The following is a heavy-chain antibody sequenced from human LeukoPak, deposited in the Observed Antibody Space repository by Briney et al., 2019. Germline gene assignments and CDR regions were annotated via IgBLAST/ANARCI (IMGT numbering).Heavy chain of an antibody. CDR1: GGTFSIYA. J-gene: IGHJ4*02. V-gene: IGHV1-69*01. CDR3: ARSVGYCSSTTCWYYFDY. CDR2: IIPIFGTA. D-gene: IGHD2-2*01. Sequence: ASVKVSCKASGGTFSIYAISWVRQAPEQGLEWMGGIIPIFGTANYAQKFQGRVTITADESTSTAYMELSSLRSEDTAVYYCARSVGYCSSTTCWYYFDYWGQGTLVTVSS.